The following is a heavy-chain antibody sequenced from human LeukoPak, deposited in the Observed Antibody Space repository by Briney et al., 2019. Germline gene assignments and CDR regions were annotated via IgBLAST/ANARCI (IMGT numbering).Heavy chain of an antibody. CDR1: GFTFSSYW. CDR2: IKQDGSEK. J-gene: IGHJ4*02. Sequence: GGSLRLSCAASGFTFSSYWMSWVRQAPGKGLEWVANIKQDGSEKYYVDSVKGRFTISRDNAKNSLYPQMNSLRAEDTAVYYCARAEYSSGWYPGRYFDYWGQGTLVTVSS. CDR3: ARAEYSSGWYPGRYFDY. V-gene: IGHV3-7*01. D-gene: IGHD6-19*01.